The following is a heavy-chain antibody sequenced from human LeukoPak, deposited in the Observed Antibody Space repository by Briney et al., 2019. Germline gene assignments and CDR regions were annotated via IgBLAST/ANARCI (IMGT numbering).Heavy chain of an antibody. J-gene: IGHJ6*02. D-gene: IGHD2-2*01. CDR2: ISGSGGST. V-gene: IGHV3-23*01. CDR3: AKDRHQLLGYYYGMDV. CDR1: GFTFSSYA. Sequence: GGSLRLSCAASGFTFSSYAMSWVRQAPGKGLEWVSAISGSGGSTYYADSVKGRFTISRDNSKNTLCLQMNSLRAEDTAVYYCAKDRHQLLGYYYGMDVWGQGTTVTVSS.